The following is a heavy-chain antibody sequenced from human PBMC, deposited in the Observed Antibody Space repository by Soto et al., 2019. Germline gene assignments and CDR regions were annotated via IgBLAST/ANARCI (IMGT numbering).Heavy chain of an antibody. V-gene: IGHV3-48*01. Sequence: GGSLRLSCAASGFTFSSYSMNWVRQAPGKGLEWASYISSSSSTIYYADSVKGRFTISRDNAKNSLYLQMNSLRAEDMAVYYCARDYSSVWYFDYWGQGTLVTVSS. CDR2: ISSSSSTI. CDR3: ARDYSSVWYFDY. CDR1: GFTFSSYS. D-gene: IGHD6-25*01. J-gene: IGHJ4*02.